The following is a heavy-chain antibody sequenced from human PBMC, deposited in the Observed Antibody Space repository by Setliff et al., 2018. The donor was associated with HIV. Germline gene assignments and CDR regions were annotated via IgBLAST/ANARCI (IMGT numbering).Heavy chain of an antibody. CDR1: GYTFTGYY. D-gene: IGHD7-27*01. CDR3: ARQLSNSLDY. Sequence: VASVKVSCKASGYTFTGYYMHWVRQAPGQGLEWMGWINPNSGGTNYAQKFQGRVTMTTDTSTSTAYMELSGLRSDDTAMYFCARQLSNSLDYWGQGTLVTVSS. V-gene: IGHV1-2*02. CDR2: INPNSGGT. J-gene: IGHJ4*02.